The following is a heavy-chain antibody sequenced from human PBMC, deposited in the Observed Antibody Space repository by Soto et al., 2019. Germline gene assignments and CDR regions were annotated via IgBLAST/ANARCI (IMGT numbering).Heavy chain of an antibody. D-gene: IGHD1-26*01. J-gene: IGHJ4*02. CDR1: GYTFTSYY. CDR3: ASESEKQGGALSYYFDY. CDR2: INPSGGST. Sequence: QVQLVQSGAEVKKPGASVKVSCKASGYTFTSYYMHWVRQAPGQGLEWMGIINPSGGSTSYAQKFQGRVTMTRDTSTSTVYMELSSLRSEDTAVYYCASESEKQGGALSYYFDYWGQGTLVTVSS. V-gene: IGHV1-46*03.